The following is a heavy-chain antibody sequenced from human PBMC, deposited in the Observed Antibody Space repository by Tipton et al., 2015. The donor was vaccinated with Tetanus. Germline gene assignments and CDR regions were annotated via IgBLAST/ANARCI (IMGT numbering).Heavy chain of an antibody. J-gene: IGHJ4*02. CDR3: ARIYGSGSYYPEYYFDY. D-gene: IGHD3-10*01. CDR2: ISSSSSTI. Sequence: SLRLSCAASGITFNNAWMSWVRQAPGKGLEWVSYISSSSSTIYYADSVKGRFTISRDNAKNSLYLQMNSLRDEDTAVYYCARIYGSGSYYPEYYFDYWGQGTLVTVSS. CDR1: GITFNNAW. V-gene: IGHV3-48*02.